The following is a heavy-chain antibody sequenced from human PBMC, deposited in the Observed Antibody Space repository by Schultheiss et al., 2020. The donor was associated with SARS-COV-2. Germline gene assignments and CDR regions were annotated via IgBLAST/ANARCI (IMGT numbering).Heavy chain of an antibody. CDR2: ISWNSGSI. D-gene: IGHD4-17*01. Sequence: GGSLRLSCAASGFTFDDYAMHWVRQAPGKGLEWVSGISWNSGSIGYADSVKGRFTISRDNAKNSLYLQMNSLRAEDTAVYYCARDVGGNYGDYVHWGQGTLVTVSS. V-gene: IGHV3-9*01. J-gene: IGHJ4*02. CDR1: GFTFDDYA. CDR3: ARDVGGNYGDYVH.